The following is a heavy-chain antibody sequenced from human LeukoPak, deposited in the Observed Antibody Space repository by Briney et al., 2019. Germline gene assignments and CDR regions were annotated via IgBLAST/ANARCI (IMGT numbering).Heavy chain of an antibody. J-gene: IGHJ6*03. D-gene: IGHD3-3*01. CDR3: ASAPTTHDALRFLESAGRMDYMDV. V-gene: IGHV3-23*01. Sequence: GGSLRLSCAASGFTFSSYAMSWVRQAPGKGLEWVSGITGSGHTTYYADSVKGRFTISRDNSKNTMYLQMNSLKAEDTAVYYCASAPTTHDALRFLESAGRMDYMDVWGKGTTVTVSS. CDR1: GFTFSSYA. CDR2: ITGSGHTT.